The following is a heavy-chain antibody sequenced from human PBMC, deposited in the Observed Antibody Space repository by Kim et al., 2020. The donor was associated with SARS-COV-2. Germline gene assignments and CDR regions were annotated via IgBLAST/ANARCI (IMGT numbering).Heavy chain of an antibody. D-gene: IGHD3-3*01. CDR2: IYYSGST. CDR1: GGSISSGGYY. Sequence: SETLSLTCTVSGGSISSGGYYWSWIRQHPGKGLEWIGYIYYSGSTYYNPSLKSRVTISVDTSKNQFSLKLSSVTAADTAVYYCARDAIWSGYSLFDYWGQGTLVTVSS. J-gene: IGHJ4*02. CDR3: ARDAIWSGYSLFDY. V-gene: IGHV4-31*03.